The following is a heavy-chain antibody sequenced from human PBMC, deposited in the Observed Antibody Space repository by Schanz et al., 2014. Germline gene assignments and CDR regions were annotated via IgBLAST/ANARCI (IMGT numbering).Heavy chain of an antibody. Sequence: QLVGSGGGLIQPGGSLRLSCTASGFAFSSYSMNWVRQAPGKGLEWVSYISSSGATIYYADSVKGRFTISRDNAKNSMFLQMNSLRVEDTAVYYCARHPGGYGSGIWDVWGQGTTVTVSS. V-gene: IGHV3-48*01. CDR3: ARHPGGYGSGIWDV. CDR2: ISSSGATI. CDR1: GFAFSSYS. J-gene: IGHJ6*02. D-gene: IGHD3-10*01.